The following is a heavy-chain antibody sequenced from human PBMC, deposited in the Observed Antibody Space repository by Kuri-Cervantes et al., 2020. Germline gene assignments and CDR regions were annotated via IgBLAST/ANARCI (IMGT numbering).Heavy chain of an antibody. D-gene: IGHD2-2*01. V-gene: IGHV1-8*01. Sequence: ASVKVSCKASGYTFTSYDINWVRQATGQGLEWMGWMNPNSGNTGYAQKFQGRVTMTRNTSISTAYMELSSLRSEDTAVYYCARDDSTSGWFAIDYWGQGTVVTVSS. CDR3: ARDDSTSGWFAIDY. CDR2: MNPNSGNT. CDR1: GYTFTSYD. J-gene: IGHJ4*02.